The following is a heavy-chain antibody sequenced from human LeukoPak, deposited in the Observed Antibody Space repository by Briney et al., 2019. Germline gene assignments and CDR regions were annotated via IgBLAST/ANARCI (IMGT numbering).Heavy chain of an antibody. CDR2: INPNSGGT. D-gene: IGHD4-17*01. V-gene: IGHV1-2*02. CDR1: GYTFTGYY. CDR3: VRVGHAYGDSLDY. J-gene: IGHJ4*02. Sequence: ASVTVSRKASGYTFTGYYMHWVRPAPGQGLAWLGWINPNSGGTNYAQKSQGRGTMTRDTSISTAYMELSRLRSDDTAVYYCVRVGHAYGDSLDYWGQGTLVTVSS.